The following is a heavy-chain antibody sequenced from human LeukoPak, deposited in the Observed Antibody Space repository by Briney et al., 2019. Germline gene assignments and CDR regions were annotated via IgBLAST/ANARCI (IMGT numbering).Heavy chain of an antibody. Sequence: APVKVSCKASGYTFTIYGISWVRQAPGQGLEWMGWINTYNGNTNYAQKLQGRVTMTTDTSTSTAYMELRSLRSDDTAVYYCARAATGTTWVFDYWGQGTLVTVSS. D-gene: IGHD1-1*01. J-gene: IGHJ4*02. CDR3: ARAATGTTWVFDY. CDR2: INTYNGNT. V-gene: IGHV1-18*01. CDR1: GYTFTIYG.